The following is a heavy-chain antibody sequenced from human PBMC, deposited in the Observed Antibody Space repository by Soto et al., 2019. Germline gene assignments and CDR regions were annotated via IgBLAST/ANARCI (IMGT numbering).Heavy chain of an antibody. CDR3: ARHMVRGALDAFDI. Sequence: EVQLVQSGAEEKKPGESLRISCKVSGYSFSNYWITWVRQMPGKSLEWMGRIDPSDSYTNYSPSFEGQVTISADKSISTDYLQWSSLKASDTAMYYCARHMVRGALDAFDIWGQGTMVTVSS. V-gene: IGHV5-10-1*04. D-gene: IGHD3-10*01. J-gene: IGHJ3*02. CDR2: IDPSDSYT. CDR1: GYSFSNYW.